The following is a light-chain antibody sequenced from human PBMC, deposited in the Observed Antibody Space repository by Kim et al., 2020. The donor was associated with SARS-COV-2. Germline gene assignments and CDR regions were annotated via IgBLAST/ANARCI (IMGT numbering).Light chain of an antibody. Sequence: SSAPGRRATLSCRASRSIGCYLACHQQRPGQAHRLIIYDATKRATVVPARFSGSGSGTDFPLTISSLEPDDSAVYYCQHRNHWPTFGGGTKVDIK. CDR1: RSIGCY. CDR2: DAT. CDR3: QHRNHWPT. J-gene: IGKJ4*01. V-gene: IGKV3-11*01.